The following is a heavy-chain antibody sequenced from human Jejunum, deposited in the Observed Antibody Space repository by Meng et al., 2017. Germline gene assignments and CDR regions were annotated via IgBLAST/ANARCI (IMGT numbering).Heavy chain of an antibody. Sequence: QGPVQEAGPGVARPSETPSPPCTVSGGSVSSAAYYWNWIRQPPGKGLEWIGYIYYSGGTTYSPSLNSRVTISIDTAKNQVSLKVSSVTAADTAVYYCAHSSSSSSFGFDYWGQGTLVTVSS. CDR1: GGSVSSAAYY. J-gene: IGHJ4*02. D-gene: IGHD6-6*01. CDR3: AHSSSSSSFGFDY. V-gene: IGHV4-61*08. CDR2: IYYSGGT.